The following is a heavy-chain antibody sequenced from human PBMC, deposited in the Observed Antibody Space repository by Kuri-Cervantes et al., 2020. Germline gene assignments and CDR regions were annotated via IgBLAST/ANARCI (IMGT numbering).Heavy chain of an antibody. CDR1: GYTFTGHY. D-gene: IGHD1-26*01. CDR3: AKGLGSYFSSALQY. J-gene: IGHJ4*02. V-gene: IGHV1-69*06. Sequence: SVKVSCKASGYTFTGHYMHWVRQAPGQGLEWMRGIIPIFGTANYAQKFQGRVTITADKSTSTAYMELNSLRAEDTAVYYCAKGLGSYFSSALQYWGQGTLVTVSS. CDR2: IIPIFGTA.